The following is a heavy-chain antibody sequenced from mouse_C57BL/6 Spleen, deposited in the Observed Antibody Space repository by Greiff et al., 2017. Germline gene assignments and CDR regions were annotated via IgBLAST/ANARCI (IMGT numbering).Heavy chain of an antibody. V-gene: IGHV1-63*01. CDR3: ARHYGTLGYFDV. CDR2: IYPGGGYT. J-gene: IGHJ1*03. D-gene: IGHD1-1*01. Sequence: QVQLKESGAELVRPGTSVKMSCKASGYTFTNYWIGWAKQRPGHGLEWIGDIYPGGGYTNYNEKFKGKATLTADKSSSTAYMQFSSLTSEDSAIYYCARHYGTLGYFDVWGTGTTVTVSS. CDR1: GYTFTNYW.